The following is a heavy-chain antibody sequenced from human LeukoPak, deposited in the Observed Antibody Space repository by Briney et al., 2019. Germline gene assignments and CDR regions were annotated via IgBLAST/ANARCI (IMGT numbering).Heavy chain of an antibody. D-gene: IGHD3-3*01. CDR2: INPNSGGT. V-gene: IGHV1-2*02. J-gene: IGHJ4*02. CDR3: AREWYYDFWSGYYIY. Sequence: EASVTVSCKASGYTFTGFYMHRVRQAPGQELEWMGWINPNSGGTNYAQKFQGRVTMTRDTSISTAYMELSRLRSDDTAVYYCAREWYYDFWSGYYIYWGQGTLVTVSS. CDR1: GYTFTGFY.